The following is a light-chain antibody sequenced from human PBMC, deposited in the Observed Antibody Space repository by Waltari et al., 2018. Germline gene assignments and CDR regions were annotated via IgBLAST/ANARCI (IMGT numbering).Light chain of an antibody. CDR2: SNN. CDR1: RSNIGTNT. J-gene: IGLJ3*02. V-gene: IGLV1-44*01. Sequence: QSVLTQPPSASGTPGQSVPIPCSGSRSNIGTNTVNWYQQPPGTAPKLLICSNNQRPSGVPDRFSGSKSGTSASLAISGLQSEDEADYYCAAWDDSRNGPVFGGGTELTVL. CDR3: AAWDDSRNGPV.